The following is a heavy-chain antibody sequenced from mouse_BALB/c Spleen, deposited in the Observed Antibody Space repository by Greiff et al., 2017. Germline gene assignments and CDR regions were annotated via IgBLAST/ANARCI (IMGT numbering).Heavy chain of an antibody. V-gene: IGHV1-80*01. D-gene: IGHD1-2*01. J-gene: IGHJ4*01. CDR1: GYAFSSYW. CDR2: IYPGDGDT. Sequence: VQLQQSGAELVRPGSSVKISCKASGYAFSSYWMNWVKQRPGQGLEWIGQIYPGDGDTNYNGKFKGKATLTADKSSSTAYMQLSSLTSEDSAVYFCARRPHYYDAMDYWGQGTSVTVSS. CDR3: ARRPHYYDAMDY.